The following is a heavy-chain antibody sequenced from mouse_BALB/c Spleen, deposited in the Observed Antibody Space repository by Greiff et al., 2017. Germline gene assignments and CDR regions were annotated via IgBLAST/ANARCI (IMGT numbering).Heavy chain of an antibody. J-gene: IGHJ2*01. Sequence: EVQLQQSGPELVKPGASVKISCKASGYSFTGYYMHWVKQSHVKSLEWIGRINPYNGATSYNQNFKDKASLTVDKSSSTAYMELHSLTSEDSAVYYCARGGSNWDHFDYWGQGTTLTVSS. V-gene: IGHV1-31*01. CDR2: INPYNGAT. D-gene: IGHD4-1*01. CDR3: ARGGSNWDHFDY. CDR1: GYSFTGYY.